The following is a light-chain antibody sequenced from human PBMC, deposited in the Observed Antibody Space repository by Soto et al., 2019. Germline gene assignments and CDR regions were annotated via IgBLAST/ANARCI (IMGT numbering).Light chain of an antibody. CDR2: EIS. Sequence: QSALTQPASVSGSPGQAITISCTGTSSDVGGYNFVSWYQQYPGKAPKLMIFEISDRPSGVSNRFSGSKSGNTASLTISGLQAEDEAAYYCRSYTGNTTRVFGGGTKLTVL. CDR1: SSDVGGYNF. CDR3: RSYTGNTTRV. V-gene: IGLV2-14*01. J-gene: IGLJ3*02.